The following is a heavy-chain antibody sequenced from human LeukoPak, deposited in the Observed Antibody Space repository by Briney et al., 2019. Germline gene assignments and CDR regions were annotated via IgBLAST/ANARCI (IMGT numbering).Heavy chain of an antibody. CDR3: ARVIGNNWGSGYVTGDDY. V-gene: IGHV3-23*01. J-gene: IGHJ4*02. D-gene: IGHD7-27*01. CDR2: ISGSASNT. Sequence: GGSLRLSCAASGFIFSKYAVTWVRQAPGKGLEWVSGISGSASNTYYTNSVKGRFTISRDNSKNTLYLQMNSLRAEDTAIYYCARVIGNNWGSGYVTGDDYWGQGTLLTVSS. CDR1: GFIFSKYA.